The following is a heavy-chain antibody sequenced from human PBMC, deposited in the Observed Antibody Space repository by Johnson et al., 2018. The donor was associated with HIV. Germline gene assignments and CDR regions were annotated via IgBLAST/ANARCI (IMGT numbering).Heavy chain of an antibody. CDR2: ISYDGSNK. Sequence: QVQLVESGGGVVQPGRSLRLSCAASGFTFSSYAMHWVRQAPGKGLEWVAVISYDGSNKYYADSMKGRFTISRDNSKNTLYLQMNSLRAEDTAVYYCARAMGRWELDAALGAFDIWGQGTMVTVSS. CDR3: ARAMGRWELDAALGAFDI. J-gene: IGHJ3*02. V-gene: IGHV3-30*04. CDR1: GFTFSSYA. D-gene: IGHD1-26*01.